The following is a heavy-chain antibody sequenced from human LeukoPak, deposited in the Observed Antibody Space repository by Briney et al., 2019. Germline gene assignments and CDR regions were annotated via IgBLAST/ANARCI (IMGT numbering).Heavy chain of an antibody. J-gene: IGHJ2*01. D-gene: IGHD2-2*01. Sequence: PSETLSLTCTVSGGSMSSYYWSWIRQPPGKGLEWIGYIYYSGSTNYNPSLKSRVTMSVDTSKNQFSLKLSSVTAADTAVYYCARGQYHLLYWYFDLWGRGTLVTVSS. V-gene: IGHV4-59*12. CDR1: GGSMSSYY. CDR2: IYYSGST. CDR3: ARGQYHLLYWYFDL.